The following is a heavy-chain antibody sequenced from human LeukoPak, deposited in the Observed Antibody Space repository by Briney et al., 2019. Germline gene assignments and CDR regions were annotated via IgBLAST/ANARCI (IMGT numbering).Heavy chain of an antibody. CDR1: GFTFSSYW. V-gene: IGHV3-74*01. J-gene: IGHJ3*01. Sequence: PGGSLRLSCAASGFTFSSYWIHWVRQAPGKGLLWVSRIDNDGSDTIYADSVKGRFTISRDNAKNTLYLEMNSLRAEDTAVYFCARGGPNHGFDFWGQGTMVTVSS. CDR3: ARGGPNHGFDF. D-gene: IGHD4/OR15-4a*01. CDR2: IDNDGSDT.